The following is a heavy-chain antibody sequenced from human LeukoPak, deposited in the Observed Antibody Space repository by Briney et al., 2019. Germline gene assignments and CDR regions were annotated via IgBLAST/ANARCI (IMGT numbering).Heavy chain of an antibody. CDR3: ARWSGVVGTARGWYFDL. J-gene: IGHJ2*01. CDR1: GGSFSGYY. Sequence: PSETLSLTCAVYGGSFSGYYWSWIRQPPGKGLEWIGEINHSGSTNYNPSLKSRVTISVDTSKNQLSLKLNSVTAADTAVYYCARWSGVVGTARGWYFDLWGRGTLVTVSS. V-gene: IGHV4-34*01. D-gene: IGHD1-26*01. CDR2: INHSGST.